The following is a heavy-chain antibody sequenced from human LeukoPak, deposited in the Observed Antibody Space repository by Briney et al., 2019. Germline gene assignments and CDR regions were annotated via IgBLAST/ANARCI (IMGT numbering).Heavy chain of an antibody. V-gene: IGHV1-2*02. CDR3: ARDSSPLLWFGESVLGY. CDR2: INPNSGGT. J-gene: IGHJ4*02. D-gene: IGHD3-10*01. CDR1: GYTFTGYY. Sequence: ASVKVSCKASGYTFTGYYMHRVRQAPGQGLEWMGWINPNSGGTNYAQKFQGRVTMTRDTSISTAYMELSRLRSDDTAVYYCARDSSPLLWFGESVLGYWGQGTLVTVSS.